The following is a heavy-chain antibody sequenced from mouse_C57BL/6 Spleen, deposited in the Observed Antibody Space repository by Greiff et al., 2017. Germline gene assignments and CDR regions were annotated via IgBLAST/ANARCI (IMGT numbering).Heavy chain of an antibody. J-gene: IGHJ3*01. CDR1: GYTFTSYW. Sequence: VQLQQPGAELVRPGSSVKLSCKASGYTFTSYWMDWVKQRPGQGLEWIGNIYPSDSETHYNQKFKDKATLTVDKSSSTAYMQLSSLTSEDSAVYYCARVGYDAFAYWGQGTLVTVSA. V-gene: IGHV1-61*01. CDR2: IYPSDSET. CDR3: ARVGYDAFAY. D-gene: IGHD2-2*01.